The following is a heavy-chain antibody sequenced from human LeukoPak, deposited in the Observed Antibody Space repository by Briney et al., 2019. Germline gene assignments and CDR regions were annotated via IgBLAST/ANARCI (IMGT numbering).Heavy chain of an antibody. D-gene: IGHD4-17*01. V-gene: IGHV4-39*01. CDR1: GGSISSTNYY. J-gene: IGHJ4*02. CDR3: ARYDYGDYAFSYNDY. CDR2: IYHSGST. Sequence: SETLSLTCIVSGGSISSTNYYWGWIRQPPGKGLEWIGSIYHSGSTYYNPSLKSRVTISVDTSKNQFSLKLSSVTAADTAVYYCARYDYGDYAFSYNDYWGQGTLVTVSS.